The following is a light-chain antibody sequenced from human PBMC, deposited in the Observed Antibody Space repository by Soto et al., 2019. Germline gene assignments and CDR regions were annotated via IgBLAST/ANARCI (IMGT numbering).Light chain of an antibody. CDR1: QSVSSRN. Sequence: EIVLTQAPRTLSLSPGERATLSCRASQSVSSRNLAWYQQIPGQAPRLLIYGASSRATGVPDRFSGSGSGTDFTLTISRLEPEDFAVYYCQQRSNWPPGITFGQGTRLEIK. J-gene: IGKJ5*01. CDR2: GAS. CDR3: QQRSNWPPGIT. V-gene: IGKV3D-20*02.